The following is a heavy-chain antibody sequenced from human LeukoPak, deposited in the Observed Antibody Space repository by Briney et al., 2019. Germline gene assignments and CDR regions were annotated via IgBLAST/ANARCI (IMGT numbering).Heavy chain of an antibody. CDR3: AKHIVATPYFNY. J-gene: IGHJ4*02. CDR1: GFTFSSYG. Sequence: GGSLRLSCAASGFTFSSYGMSWVRQAPGKGLEWVSTISGSGDSTYYADSVKGRFTISRDNSKNTMYLQMNSLRAEDTAVYYCAKHIVATPYFNYWGQGTLVTVSS. D-gene: IGHD5-12*01. CDR2: ISGSGDST. V-gene: IGHV3-23*01.